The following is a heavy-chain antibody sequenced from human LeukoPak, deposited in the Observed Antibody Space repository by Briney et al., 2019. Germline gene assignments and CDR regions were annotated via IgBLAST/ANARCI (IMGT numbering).Heavy chain of an antibody. CDR3: ARNMQLGYCSGGSCYSGSYYYYYYMDV. V-gene: IGHV3-11*04. J-gene: IGHJ6*03. CDR2: ISSSGSTI. D-gene: IGHD2-15*01. Sequence: GGSLRLSCAASGFTFSDYYMSWIRQAPGKGLEWVSYISSSGSTIYYADSVKGRFTISRDNTKNSLYLQMNSLRAEDTAVYYCARNMQLGYCSGGSCYSGSYYYYYYMDVWGKGTTVTVSS. CDR1: GFTFSDYY.